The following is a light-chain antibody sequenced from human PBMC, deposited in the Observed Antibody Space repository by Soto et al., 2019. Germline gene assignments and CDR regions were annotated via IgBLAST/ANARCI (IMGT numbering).Light chain of an antibody. J-gene: IGLJ3*02. CDR2: EVN. CDR3: SSYTSTTTLWV. Sequence: QSALTQPASVSGSPGQSITISCTGTSRDVGGYNYVSWYQQHPGKAPKLMIYEVNNRPSGVSNRFSGSKSGNTASLTISRLQAEDEADYYCSSYTSTTTLWVFGGGTKLTVL. CDR1: SRDVGGYNY. V-gene: IGLV2-14*01.